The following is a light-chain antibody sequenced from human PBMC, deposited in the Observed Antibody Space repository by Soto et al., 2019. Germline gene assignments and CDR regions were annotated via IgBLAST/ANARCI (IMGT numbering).Light chain of an antibody. CDR1: RDIGND. V-gene: IGKV1-6*01. J-gene: IGKJ4*01. CDR3: QQRSNWPLS. CDR2: AAS. Sequence: AIQMTQSPSSLSASVGDRVTITCRASRDIGNDLGWYQQKPGKAPKHLIFAASNLQSGVPSRFSGGGSGTDFTLTISSLEPEDFAVYYCQQRSNWPLSFGGGTKVEIK.